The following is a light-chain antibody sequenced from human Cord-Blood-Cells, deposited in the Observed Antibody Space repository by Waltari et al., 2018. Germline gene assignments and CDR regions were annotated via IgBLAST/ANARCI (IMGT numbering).Light chain of an antibody. Sequence: QSALTQPPSASGSPGQSVTISCPGTSSDVGGYNYVSWYQQHPGKAPNLMIYEVSKRPSGVPDRFSGSKSGNTASLTVSGLQAEDEADYYCSSYAGSNNLGVFGGGTKLTVL. CDR3: SSYAGSNNLGV. CDR1: SSDVGGYNY. J-gene: IGLJ2*01. CDR2: EVS. V-gene: IGLV2-8*01.